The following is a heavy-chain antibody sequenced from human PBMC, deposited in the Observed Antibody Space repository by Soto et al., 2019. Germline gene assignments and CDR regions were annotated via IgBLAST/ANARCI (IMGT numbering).Heavy chain of an antibody. CDR2: FYTTGTT. CDR1: GGSISSYP. CDR3: ARENYGDSGRAFDP. V-gene: IGHV4-4*07. D-gene: IGHD4-17*01. J-gene: IGHJ5*02. Sequence: SETLSLTCTVSGGSISSYPWTWIRQPAGKELEWIGRFYTTGTTTYNPSLKSRATMSVDTSKNQFSLKLSSVTAADTAIYYCARENYGDSGRAFDPWGQGTLVTVSS.